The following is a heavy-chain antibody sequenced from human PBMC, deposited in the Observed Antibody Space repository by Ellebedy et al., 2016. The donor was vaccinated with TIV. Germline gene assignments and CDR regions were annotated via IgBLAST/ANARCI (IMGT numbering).Heavy chain of an antibody. D-gene: IGHD2-15*01. J-gene: IGHJ4*02. V-gene: IGHV3-21*04. Sequence: GGSLRLSCAASGFTFSSYSMNWVRQAPGKGLEWVSSISSSSSYIYYADSVKGRFTISRDNSKNTLYLQMNSLRAEDTAVYYCSKGRGYCSGGSCYSEYWGQGTLVTVSS. CDR2: ISSSSSYI. CDR3: SKGRGYCSGGSCYSEY. CDR1: GFTFSSYS.